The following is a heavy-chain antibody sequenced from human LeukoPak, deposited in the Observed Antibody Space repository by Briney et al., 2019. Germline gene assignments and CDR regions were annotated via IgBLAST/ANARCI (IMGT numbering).Heavy chain of an antibody. CDR1: GFTFSSYG. CDR3: AKDRAVRGVFDY. J-gene: IGHJ4*02. V-gene: IGHV3-23*01. Sequence: GGSLRLSCAASGFTFSSYGMSWVRQAPGKGLEWVSAISGSGGSTYYADSVKGRFTISRDNSKNTLYLQMNSLRAEDTAVYYCAKDRAVRGVFDYWGQGTLVTVSS. D-gene: IGHD3-10*01. CDR2: ISGSGGST.